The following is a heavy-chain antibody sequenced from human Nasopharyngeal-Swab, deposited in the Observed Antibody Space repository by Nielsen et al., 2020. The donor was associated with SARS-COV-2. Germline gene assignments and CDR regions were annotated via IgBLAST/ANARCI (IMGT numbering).Heavy chain of an antibody. CDR1: GFTFSDYY. V-gene: IGHV3-11*01. Sequence: GESLKISCAASGFTFSDYYMSWIRQAPGKGPEWVSYISSSGSTIYYADSVKGRFTISRDNAKNSLYLQMNSLRAEDTAVYYCAREGHVLRFLEWTSTPSYGMDVWGQGTTVTVSS. D-gene: IGHD3-3*01. CDR3: AREGHVLRFLEWTSTPSYGMDV. CDR2: ISSSGSTI. J-gene: IGHJ6*02.